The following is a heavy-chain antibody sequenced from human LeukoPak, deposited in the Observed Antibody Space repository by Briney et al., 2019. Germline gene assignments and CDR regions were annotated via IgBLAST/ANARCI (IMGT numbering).Heavy chain of an antibody. D-gene: IGHD2-15*01. J-gene: IGHJ6*03. V-gene: IGHV4-59*01. CDR2: IHYSGST. Sequence: KGLEWIGYIHYSGSTNYNPSLKSRVTISVDTSKNQFSLKLSSVTAADTAVYYCARGSHYYYYYMDVWGKGTTVTVSS. CDR3: ARGSHYYYYYMDV.